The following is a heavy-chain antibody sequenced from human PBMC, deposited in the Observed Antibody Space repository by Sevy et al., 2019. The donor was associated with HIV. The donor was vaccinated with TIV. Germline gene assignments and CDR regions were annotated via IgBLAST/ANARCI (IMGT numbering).Heavy chain of an antibody. CDR2: IRSKAYGGTT. V-gene: IGHV3-49*03. Sequence: GGSLRLSCTASGFTFGDYAMSWFRQAPGKGLEWVGFIRSKAYGGTTEYAASVKGRFTISRDDSKSIAYLQMNSLKTEDTAVYYCTRAPHYDFWSGYAFDIWGQGTMVTVSS. D-gene: IGHD3-3*01. CDR1: GFTFGDYA. CDR3: TRAPHYDFWSGYAFDI. J-gene: IGHJ3*02.